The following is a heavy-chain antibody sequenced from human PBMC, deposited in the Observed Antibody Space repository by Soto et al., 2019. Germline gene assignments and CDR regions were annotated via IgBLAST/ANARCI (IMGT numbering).Heavy chain of an antibody. CDR1: GYTFTGYY. V-gene: IGHV1-2*04. D-gene: IGHD3-22*01. CDR3: AREHVNYDSSGDFDY. J-gene: IGHJ4*02. Sequence: AASVKVSCKASGYTFTGYYMHWVRQAPGQGLEWMGWINPNSGGTNYAQKFQGWVTMTRDTSISTAYMELSRLRSDDTAVYYCAREHVNYDSSGDFDYWGQGTLVTVSS. CDR2: INPNSGGT.